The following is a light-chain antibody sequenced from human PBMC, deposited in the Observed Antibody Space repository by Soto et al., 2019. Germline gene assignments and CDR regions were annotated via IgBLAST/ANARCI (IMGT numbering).Light chain of an antibody. CDR1: GARIESNP. V-gene: IGLV1-44*01. CDR3: ALWDNGLHGWV. J-gene: IGLJ3*02. CDR2: NDD. Sequence: QSVLTQPPSAYGAPGQRVTISCYGSGARIESNPIIWYQHLPGAAPKLLISNDDHRPSRVSDRFSGSRSGTSGSLAITGLQSEDEGDYCCALWDNGLHGWVFGGGTKLTVL.